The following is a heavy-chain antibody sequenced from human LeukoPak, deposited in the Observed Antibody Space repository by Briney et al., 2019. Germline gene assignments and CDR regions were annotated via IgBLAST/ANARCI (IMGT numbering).Heavy chain of an antibody. D-gene: IGHD2-2*01. CDR2: ISGSGGST. V-gene: IGHV3-23*01. CDR1: GFTFSSYA. CDR3: AKDAPVNIVVVPAANS. J-gene: IGHJ4*02. Sequence: GGSLRLSCAASGFTFSSYAMSWVRQAPGKGLEWVSAISGSGGSTYYADSVKGRFAISRDNSKNTLYLQMNSLRAEDTAVYYCAKDAPVNIVVVPAANSWGQGTLVTVSS.